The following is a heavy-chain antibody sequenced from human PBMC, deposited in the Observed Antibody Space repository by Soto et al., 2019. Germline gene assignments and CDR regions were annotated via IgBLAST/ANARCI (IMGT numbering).Heavy chain of an antibody. J-gene: IGHJ4*02. CDR3: AKGSYDSSGYYLFPFDY. V-gene: IGHV3-23*01. D-gene: IGHD3-22*01. CDR1: GFTFSSYA. Sequence: GGSLRLSCAASGFTFSSYAMSWVRQAPGKGLEWVSAISGSGGSTYYADSVKGRFTISRDNSKNTLYLQMNSLRAEDTAVYYCAKGSYDSSGYYLFPFDYWRQGTLVTVSS. CDR2: ISGSGGST.